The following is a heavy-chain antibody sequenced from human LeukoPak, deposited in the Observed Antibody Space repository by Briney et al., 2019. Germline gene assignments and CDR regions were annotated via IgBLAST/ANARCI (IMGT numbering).Heavy chain of an antibody. J-gene: IGHJ4*02. CDR3: ARLEFSGWYQFDC. V-gene: IGHV3-23*01. CDR1: GFTFSSYA. D-gene: IGHD6-19*01. CDR2: ISASADGT. Sequence: GGSLRLSCAASGFTFSSYAMSWVRQAPGKGLEWVSVISASADGTHYADSVKGRFTISRDNSKNTLDLQMNSLRVEDTAVYYCARLEFSGWYQFDCWGQGTLVSVSS.